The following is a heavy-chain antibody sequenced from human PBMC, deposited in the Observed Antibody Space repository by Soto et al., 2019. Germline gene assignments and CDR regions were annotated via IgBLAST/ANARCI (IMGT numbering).Heavy chain of an antibody. CDR2: ILYSGST. CDR3: ERLGSSGWYQGSYFDY. D-gene: IGHD6-19*01. J-gene: IGHJ4*02. Sequence: QLQLQESGPGLLKPSETLSLTCIVSGGSITRNNHYWGWIRQSPGKGLEWIGSILYSGSTNYKPSLKSRFTLSVETSKNQFSLKMSSVTAADTALYYCERLGSSGWYQGSYFDYLGQGTLVTVSS. V-gene: IGHV4-39*01. CDR1: GGSITRNNHY.